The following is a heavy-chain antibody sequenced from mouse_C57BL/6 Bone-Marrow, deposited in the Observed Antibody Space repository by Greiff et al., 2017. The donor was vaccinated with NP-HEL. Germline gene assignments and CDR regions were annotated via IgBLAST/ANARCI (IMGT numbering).Heavy chain of an antibody. J-gene: IGHJ2*01. Sequence: VQLQQSGAELVRPGASVKLSCKASGYPFIDYYINWVRQRPGQGLEWIARIYPGSGNTYYNEKFKGKATLTAEKSSSTAYMQLSSLTSEDSAVYFGARRVSYFDYWGQGTTLTVSS. CDR3: ARRVSYFDY. V-gene: IGHV1-76*01. CDR1: GYPFIDYY. CDR2: IYPGSGNT.